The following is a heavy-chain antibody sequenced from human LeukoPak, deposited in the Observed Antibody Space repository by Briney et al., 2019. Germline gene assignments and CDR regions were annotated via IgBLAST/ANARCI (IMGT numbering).Heavy chain of an antibody. J-gene: IGHJ4*02. CDR1: GFTFSSYG. D-gene: IGHD6-13*01. CDR3: AKDQWELGLAAAGFDY. Sequence: GGSLRLSCAASGFTFSSYGMHWVRQTPGKGLEWVAVIWYDGSNKYYADSVKGRFTISRDNSKNTLYLQMNSLRAEDTAVYYCAKDQWELGLAAAGFDYWGQGTLVTVSS. CDR2: IWYDGSNK. V-gene: IGHV3-33*06.